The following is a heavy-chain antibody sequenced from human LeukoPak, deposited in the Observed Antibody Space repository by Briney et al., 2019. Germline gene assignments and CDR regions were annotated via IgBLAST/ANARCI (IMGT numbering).Heavy chain of an antibody. CDR3: ANIGPLSSGWYAFDY. V-gene: IGHV3-64*04. CDR1: RFTFSSFA. Sequence: GGSLSLSCSASRFTFSSFAMHWVRHAPEEGLEYVSSISSNGGSTYYADSVKGRYTISRDNSKNTLYLQMNSLRAEDTVVYYGANIGPLSSGWYAFDYWGQGTLVTVSS. CDR2: ISSNGGST. J-gene: IGHJ4*02. D-gene: IGHD6-19*01.